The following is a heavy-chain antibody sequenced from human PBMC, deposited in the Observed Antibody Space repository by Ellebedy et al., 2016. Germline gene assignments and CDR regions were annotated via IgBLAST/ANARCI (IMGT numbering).Heavy chain of an antibody. J-gene: IGHJ4*02. V-gene: IGHV3-9*01. CDR1: GFTVDDYA. CDR3: AKDKRMITFGGVIDY. CDR2: ISWNSGSI. Sequence: GGSLRLSCAASGFTVDDYAMHWVRQAPGKGLEWVSGISWNSGSIGYADSVKGRFTISRDNAKNSLYLQMNSLRAEDTALYYCAKDKRMITFGGVIDYWGQGTLVTVSS. D-gene: IGHD3-16*01.